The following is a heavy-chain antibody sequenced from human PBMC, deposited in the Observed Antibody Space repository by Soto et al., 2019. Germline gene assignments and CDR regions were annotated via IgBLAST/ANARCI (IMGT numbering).Heavy chain of an antibody. CDR1: GGSFSGYY. V-gene: IGHV4-34*01. CDR2: INHSGST. D-gene: IGHD2-15*01. J-gene: IGHJ4*02. CDR3: AGYCSGGSCYGAN. Sequence: QVQLQQWGAGLLKPSETLSLTCAVYGGSFSGYYWSWIRQPPGKGLEWIGEINHSGSTNYNPSLKSRVTIPVDTSKNQFSLKLSSVTAADTAVYYCAGYCSGGSCYGANWGQGTLVTVSS.